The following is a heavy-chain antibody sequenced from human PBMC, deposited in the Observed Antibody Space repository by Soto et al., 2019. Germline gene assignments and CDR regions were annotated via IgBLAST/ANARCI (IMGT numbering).Heavy chain of an antibody. CDR2: IHSGGSS. CDR3: ARVSER. Sequence: SETLSLTCTVSAYSINSDSNLWGWIRQPPGQGLEWIGYIHSGGSSYYNPSLKSRVTMSVDRAQNQFSLKLTSVTAVDTAVYYYARVSERWGQGTLVTVSS. CDR1: AYSINSDSNL. J-gene: IGHJ4*02. V-gene: IGHV4-28*03.